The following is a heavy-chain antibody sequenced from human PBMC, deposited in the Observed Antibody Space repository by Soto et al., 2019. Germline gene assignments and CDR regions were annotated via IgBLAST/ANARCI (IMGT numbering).Heavy chain of an antibody. V-gene: IGHV3-21*01. J-gene: IGHJ5*02. CDR1: GFTFSSYS. CDR3: ARDPQKIPAATVNWFDP. CDR2: ISSSSSYI. Sequence: PGGSMRLSCAASGFTFSSYSMNWVRQAPGKGLEWVSSISSSSSYIYYADSVKCRFTISRDNAKNSLYLQMNSLRAEDTAVYYCARDPQKIPAATVNWFDPWGQGTLFTVSS. D-gene: IGHD2-2*01.